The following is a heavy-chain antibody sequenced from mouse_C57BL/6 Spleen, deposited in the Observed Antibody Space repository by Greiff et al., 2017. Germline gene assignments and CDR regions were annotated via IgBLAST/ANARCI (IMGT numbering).Heavy chain of an antibody. CDR2: ISYDGSN. CDR3: ARWSDAFYAMDY. CDR1: GYSITSGYY. J-gene: IGHJ4*01. V-gene: IGHV3-6*01. Sequence: EVQLQESGPGLVKPSQSLSLTCSVTGYSITSGYYWNWIRQFPGNKLEWMGYISYDGSNNYNPSLKNRISITRDTSKNQFFLKLNSVTTEDTATYYCARWSDAFYAMDYWGQGTSVTVSA.